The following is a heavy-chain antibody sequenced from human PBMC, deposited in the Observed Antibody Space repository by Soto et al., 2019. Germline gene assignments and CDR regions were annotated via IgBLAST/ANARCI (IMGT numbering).Heavy chain of an antibody. Sequence: SETLSLTCAVYGGSFSGYYWSWIRQPPGKGLEWIGEINHSGSTNYNPSLNSRVTISVDTSKNQFSLKLSSVTAADTAVYYCASHSIAVEDFDYWGQGTLVTVSS. J-gene: IGHJ4*02. CDR2: INHSGST. CDR3: ASHSIAVEDFDY. CDR1: GGSFSGYY. D-gene: IGHD6-19*01. V-gene: IGHV4-34*01.